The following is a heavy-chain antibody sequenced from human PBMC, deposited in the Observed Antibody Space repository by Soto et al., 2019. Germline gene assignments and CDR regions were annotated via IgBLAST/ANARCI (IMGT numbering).Heavy chain of an antibody. D-gene: IGHD4-17*01. CDR1: GGSISSGGYY. V-gene: IGHV4-31*03. CDR2: IYYSGST. Sequence: PSETLSLTCTVSGGSISSGGYYWSWIRQHPGKGLEWIGYIYYSGSTYYNPSLKSRVTISVDTSKNQFSLKLSSVTAADTAVYYCARSDDYGDYFYYYGMDVWGQGTTVTVSS. CDR3: ARSDDYGDYFYYYGMDV. J-gene: IGHJ6*02.